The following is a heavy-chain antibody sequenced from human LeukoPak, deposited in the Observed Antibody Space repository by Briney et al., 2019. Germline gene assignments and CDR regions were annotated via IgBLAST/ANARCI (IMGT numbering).Heavy chain of an antibody. D-gene: IGHD2-2*03. V-gene: IGHV5-51*01. CDR3: ARLGYCSSTSCKSGGFDY. CDR2: IYPGDSDT. CDR1: GYTFASYW. Sequence: GESLKISCKGSGYTFASYWIGWVRQMPGKGLEWMGIIYPGDSDTRYNPSFQGQVIISADKSISTAYLQWSSLKASDTAMYFCARLGYCSSTSCKSGGFDYWGQGTLVTVSS. J-gene: IGHJ4*02.